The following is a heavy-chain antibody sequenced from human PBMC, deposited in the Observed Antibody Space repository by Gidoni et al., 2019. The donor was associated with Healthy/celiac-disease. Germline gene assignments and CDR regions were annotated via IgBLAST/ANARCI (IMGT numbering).Heavy chain of an antibody. Sequence: EEQLVESGGGLVQPGGSLKLSCAAAGFTFSGSCMHWHRQASGKGLEWVGRFRSKANSYATAYAASVKGRFTISRDDSKNTAYLQMNSLKTEDTAVYYCTTLSWSPGKYYYYYYGMDVWGQGTTVTVSS. J-gene: IGHJ6*02. CDR2: FRSKANSYAT. CDR1: GFTFSGSC. CDR3: TTLSWSPGKYYYYYYGMDV. V-gene: IGHV3-73*02. D-gene: IGHD2-15*01.